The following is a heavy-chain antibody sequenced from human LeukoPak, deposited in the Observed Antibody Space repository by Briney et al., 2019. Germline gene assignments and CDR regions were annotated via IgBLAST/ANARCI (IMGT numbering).Heavy chain of an antibody. CDR3: AREYRQWLADDAFDI. CDR2: IWYDGSNK. CDR1: GLTFSSYG. Sequence: PGRSLTLSCAASGLTFSSYGMRWVRQAPGKGLEWVAVIWYDGSNKYYADSVKGRFTISRDNSKNTLYLQMNSLRAEDTAVYYCAREYRQWLADDAFDIWGQGTMVSVSS. V-gene: IGHV3-33*01. D-gene: IGHD6-19*01. J-gene: IGHJ3*02.